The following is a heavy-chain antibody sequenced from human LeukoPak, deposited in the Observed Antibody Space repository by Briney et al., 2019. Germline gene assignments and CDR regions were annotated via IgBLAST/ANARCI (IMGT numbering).Heavy chain of an antibody. V-gene: IGHV4-59*01. CDR2: IYYSGST. CDR3: ARVSGSWSDAFDI. CDR1: GGSISSYY. D-gene: IGHD6-13*01. Sequence: SETLSLTCTVSGGSISSYYWSWIRQPPGKGLEWIGYIYYSGSTNYNPSLKSRVTISVDTSKNQFSLKLSSVTAADTAVYYCARVSGSWSDAFDIWGQGTMVTVSS. J-gene: IGHJ3*02.